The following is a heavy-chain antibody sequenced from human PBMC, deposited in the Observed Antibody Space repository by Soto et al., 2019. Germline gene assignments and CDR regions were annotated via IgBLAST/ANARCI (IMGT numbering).Heavy chain of an antibody. Sequence: ASVKVSCKASGGTFSSYAISWVRQAPGQGLEWMGGIIPIFGTANYAQKFQGRVTITADESTSTAYMELSSLRSEDTAVYYCARCDFWSGKRDYYYYYGIDVWGQGTTVTVSS. J-gene: IGHJ6*02. CDR3: ARCDFWSGKRDYYYYYGIDV. V-gene: IGHV1-69*13. CDR1: GGTFSSYA. CDR2: IIPIFGTA. D-gene: IGHD3-3*01.